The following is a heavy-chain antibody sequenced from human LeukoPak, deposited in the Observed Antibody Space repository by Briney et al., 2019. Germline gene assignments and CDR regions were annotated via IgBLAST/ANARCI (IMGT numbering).Heavy chain of an antibody. CDR2: VRFDGSNK. V-gene: IGHV3-30*02. CDR3: AKALRGYYYYLDV. CDR1: GFTFSIFG. J-gene: IGHJ6*03. D-gene: IGHD3-10*01. Sequence: GGSLRLSCAASGFTFSIFGMHWVRQAPGKGLEWVAFVRFDGSNKYYADSVKGRFTISRDNSKNTLYLQMNSLRAEDTAVYYCAKALRGYYYYLDVWGKGTTVTISS.